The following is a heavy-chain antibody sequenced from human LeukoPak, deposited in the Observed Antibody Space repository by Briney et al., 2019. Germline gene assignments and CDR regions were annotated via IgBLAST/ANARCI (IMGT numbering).Heavy chain of an antibody. J-gene: IGHJ4*02. Sequence: GGSLRLSCAASGFIFSSYWMSWVRQAPGKGLEWVANIKQDGSEEYYVDSVKGRFTISRDNAKSSPYLQMNSLRVEDTAVYYCALEGFLEWLPDYWGQGTLVTVSS. CDR3: ALEGFLEWLPDY. D-gene: IGHD3-3*01. CDR1: GFIFSSYW. CDR2: IKQDGSEE. V-gene: IGHV3-7*01.